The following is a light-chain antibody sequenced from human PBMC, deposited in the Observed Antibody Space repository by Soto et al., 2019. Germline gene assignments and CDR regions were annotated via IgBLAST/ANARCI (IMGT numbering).Light chain of an antibody. J-gene: IGKJ1*01. CDR2: DAS. Sequence: EIVMTQSPATLSVSPGERATLSCRASRSVSSNLAWYQQKPGQAPRLLIYDASTRAPGIPARFSGSGSGTEFTLTISSLQSEDFAVYYCPQYSAWWTFGQGTTVEIK. CDR1: RSVSSN. V-gene: IGKV3-15*01. CDR3: PQYSAWWT.